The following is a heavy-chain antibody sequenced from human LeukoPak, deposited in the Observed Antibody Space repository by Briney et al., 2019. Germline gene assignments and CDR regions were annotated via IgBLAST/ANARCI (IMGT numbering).Heavy chain of an antibody. D-gene: IGHD2/OR15-2a*01. V-gene: IGHV4-61*08. Sequence: SETLSLTCTVSGASIRSGDYYWSWIRQPPGKGLEWIGYIYYSGSTNYNPSLKSRVTISVDTSKNQFSLKLSSVTAADTAVYYCARRDFVYYGLDVWGQGTTVTVSS. CDR3: ARRDFVYYGLDV. CDR2: IYYSGST. CDR1: GASIRSGDYY. J-gene: IGHJ6*02.